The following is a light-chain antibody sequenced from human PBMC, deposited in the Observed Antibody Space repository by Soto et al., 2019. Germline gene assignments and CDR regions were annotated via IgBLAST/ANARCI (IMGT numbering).Light chain of an antibody. CDR3: QQYGGSSTWT. CDR2: GAS. V-gene: IGKV3-20*01. J-gene: IGKJ1*01. CDR1: QSVSSSY. Sequence: EIALTQSPGTLSLSPGERATLSCRASQSVSSSYLAWYQQKPGQAPRLLIYGASSRATGIPDRFSGSGSGTDFTLTISRLEPEDFALYYCQQYGGSSTWTFGQGTKVEIK.